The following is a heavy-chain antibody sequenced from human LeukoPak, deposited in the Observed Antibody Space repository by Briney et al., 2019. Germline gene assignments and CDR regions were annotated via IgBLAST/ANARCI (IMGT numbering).Heavy chain of an antibody. CDR2: INSDGSTT. CDR1: GFTLSNYW. Sequence: GGSLRLSCAVSGFTLSNYWMHWVCQAPGKGLVWVSRINSDGSTTTYADSVKGRFTVSRDNAKNSLYLQMNSLRAEDTAVYYCARWGQPNPWDYWGQGTLVTVSS. D-gene: IGHD3-16*01. V-gene: IGHV3-74*01. CDR3: ARWGQPNPWDY. J-gene: IGHJ4*02.